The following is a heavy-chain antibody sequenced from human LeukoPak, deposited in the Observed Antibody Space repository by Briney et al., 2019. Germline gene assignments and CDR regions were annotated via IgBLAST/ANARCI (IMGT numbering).Heavy chain of an antibody. V-gene: IGHV1-2*02. CDR3: ARGGWELLRTSFDY. Sequence: EASVKVSCKASGYTFTSYGISWVRQAPGQGLEWMGWIKPNSGGTSHAQKFQGRVTMTRDTSISTAYMELRRLTSDDTAVYYCARGGWELLRTSFDYWGQGTLVAVSS. J-gene: IGHJ4*02. CDR1: GYTFTSYG. D-gene: IGHD1-26*01. CDR2: IKPNSGGT.